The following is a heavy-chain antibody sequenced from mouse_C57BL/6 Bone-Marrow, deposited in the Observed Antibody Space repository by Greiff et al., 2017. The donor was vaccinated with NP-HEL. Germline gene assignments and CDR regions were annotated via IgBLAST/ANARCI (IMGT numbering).Heavy chain of an antibody. D-gene: IGHD2-1*01. CDR3: AREGVYGKGSGFAY. J-gene: IGHJ3*01. CDR2: IYPGSGST. CDR1: GYTFTSYW. Sequence: QVQLQQPGAELVKPGASVKMSCKASGYTFTSYWITWVKQRPGQGLEWIGDIYPGSGSTSYNEKFKCKATLTVDTSSSTAYMQLSSLTSEDSAVDYCAREGVYGKGSGFAYWGQGTLVTVSA. V-gene: IGHV1-55*01.